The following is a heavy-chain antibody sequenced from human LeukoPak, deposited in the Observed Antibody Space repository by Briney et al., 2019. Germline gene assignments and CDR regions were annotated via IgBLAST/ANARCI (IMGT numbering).Heavy chain of an antibody. J-gene: IGHJ4*02. D-gene: IGHD3-10*01. CDR2: TYYRSKWYN. Sequence: SQTLSLTCAISGDSVSSSSAAWNWIRQSPSRGLEWLGRTYYRSKWYNDYAVSVKSRITIIPDTAKNQFSLKLTSVTAADTAVYYCAREGEGGSGSYYYWGQGTLVTVSS. CDR3: AREGEGGSGSYYY. CDR1: GDSVSSSSAA. V-gene: IGHV6-1*01.